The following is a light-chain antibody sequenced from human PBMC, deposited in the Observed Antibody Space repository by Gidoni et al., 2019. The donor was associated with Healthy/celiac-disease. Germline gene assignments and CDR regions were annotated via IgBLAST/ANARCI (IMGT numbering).Light chain of an antibody. V-gene: IGKV3-20*01. J-gene: IGKJ1*01. CDR2: GES. CDR1: QSVSSSY. Sequence: EIVLTQSPGTLSLSPGERATLSCRASQSVSSSYLAWYQQKPGQAPRLLIYGESSRATGIPDRFSGSGSGTDFTLNISRLEPEDFEVYYCQQYVLFXQXTKVEIK. CDR3: QQYVL.